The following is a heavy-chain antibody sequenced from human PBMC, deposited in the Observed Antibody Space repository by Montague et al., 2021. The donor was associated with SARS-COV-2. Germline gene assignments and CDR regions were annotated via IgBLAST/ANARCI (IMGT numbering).Heavy chain of an antibody. CDR3: ARDSSAGYNWFDP. J-gene: IGHJ5*02. CDR2: INYSVRN. CDR1: GDSFISPH. Sequence: SXTLSLTCTFSGDSFISPHSRSTRHPPGNGPAWVGIINYSVRNSYNPSLKIRATRLVDTSKNQFSLQLTSLTAAETAVYYCARDSSAGYNWFDPWGQGTLVSVSS. D-gene: IGHD2-2*01. V-gene: IGHV4-59*11.